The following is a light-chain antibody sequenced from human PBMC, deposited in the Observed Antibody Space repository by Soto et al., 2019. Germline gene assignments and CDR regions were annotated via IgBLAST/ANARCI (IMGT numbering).Light chain of an antibody. J-gene: IGKJ1*01. Sequence: EIVLTQSPGSLSLSPGEGATLSCRASQSVTRSYLAWYQQKPGQAPRLLIYGASIRATGIPDRFSGSGSGTDFTLTISRLEPEDFAVYYCQQYDSSPTFGQGTKVEIK. CDR2: GAS. CDR3: QQYDSSPT. CDR1: QSVTRSY. V-gene: IGKV3-20*01.